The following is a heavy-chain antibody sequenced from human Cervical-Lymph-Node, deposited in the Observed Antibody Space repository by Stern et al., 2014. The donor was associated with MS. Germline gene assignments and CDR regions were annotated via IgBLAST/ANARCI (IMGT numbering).Heavy chain of an antibody. J-gene: IGHJ5*02. Sequence: VQLVESGGGVVQPGRSLRLSCAASGFTFSRNGMHWVRQAPGKGLEGVAVIWYDGSNDNYVDSVKGRFTISRDNSKNTLYLQMNSLRVEDTAVYYCLAYASGDNINHWGQGTLVTVTS. D-gene: IGHD6-19*01. V-gene: IGHV3-33*03. CDR2: IWYDGSND. CDR3: LAYASGDNINH. CDR1: GFTFSRNG.